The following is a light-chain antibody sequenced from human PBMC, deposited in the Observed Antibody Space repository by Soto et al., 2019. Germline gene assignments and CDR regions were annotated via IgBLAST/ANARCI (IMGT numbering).Light chain of an antibody. V-gene: IGLV2-8*01. CDR3: ATWDLTLSAGVL. CDR1: SSDVGGYDY. CDR2: EVT. Sequence: QSALTQPPSASGSPGQSVTISCTGTSSDVGGYDYVSWYQQRPGKAPKLLIHEVTKRPSGVPDRFSGSKSGTSATLDITGLQPADEADYYCATWDLTLSAGVLFGGGTKLTVL. J-gene: IGLJ2*01.